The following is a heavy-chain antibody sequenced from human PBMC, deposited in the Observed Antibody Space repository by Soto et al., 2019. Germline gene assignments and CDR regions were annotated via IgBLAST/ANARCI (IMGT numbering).Heavy chain of an antibody. CDR1: GGSISSSSYY. Sequence: SETRSLTCTVSGGSISSSSYYWGWIRQPPGKGLEWIGSIYYSGSTYYNPSLKSRVTISVDTSKNQFSLKLSSVTAADTAVYYCASLALIDTTAPSYWGQGTLVTVSS. J-gene: IGHJ4*02. D-gene: IGHD4-17*01. CDR3: ASLALIDTTAPSY. CDR2: IYYSGST. V-gene: IGHV4-39*01.